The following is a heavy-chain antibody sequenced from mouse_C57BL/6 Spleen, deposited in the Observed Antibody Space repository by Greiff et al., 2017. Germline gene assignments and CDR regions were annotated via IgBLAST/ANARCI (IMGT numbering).Heavy chain of an antibody. J-gene: IGHJ2*01. CDR1: GFTFSDYY. V-gene: IGHV5-16*01. Sequence: EVKLMESEGGLVQPGSSMKLSCTASGFTFSDYYMAWVRQVPEKGLEWVANINYDGSSTYYLDSLKSRFIISRDNAKNILYLRMSSLKSEDTATYYCARDTGRYFDYWGQGTTLTVSS. CDR3: ARDTGRYFDY. D-gene: IGHD4-1*01. CDR2: INYDGSST.